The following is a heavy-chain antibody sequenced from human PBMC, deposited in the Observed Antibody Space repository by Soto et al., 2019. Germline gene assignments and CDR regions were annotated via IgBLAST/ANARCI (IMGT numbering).Heavy chain of an antibody. CDR3: AKDTYSRSWYF. CDR2: IDKSGGDT. V-gene: IGHV3-23*05. Sequence: EVHLLESGGDLVQPGGSLRLSCAAPGFTFTNYLMTWVRQAPGKGLEWVSSIDKSGGDTYYADSVKGRFTISRDNSKNTLYLQMNGLRAEDTALYYCAKDTYSRSWYFWGQGTLVTVSS. CDR1: GFTFTNYL. D-gene: IGHD2-2*01. J-gene: IGHJ4*02.